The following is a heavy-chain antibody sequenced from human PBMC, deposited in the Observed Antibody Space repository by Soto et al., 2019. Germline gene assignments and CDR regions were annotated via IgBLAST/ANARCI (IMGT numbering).Heavy chain of an antibody. CDR1: GYTFTGYY. CDR3: ARRSMVRGVIISSVWFDP. Sequence: ASVKVSCKASGYTFTGYYMHWVRQAPGQGPEWMGWINPNSGGTNYAQKFQGRVTMTRDTSISTAYMELSRLRSDDTAVYYCARRSMVRGVIISSVWFDPWGQGTLVTVSS. CDR2: INPNSGGT. V-gene: IGHV1-2*02. D-gene: IGHD3-10*01. J-gene: IGHJ5*02.